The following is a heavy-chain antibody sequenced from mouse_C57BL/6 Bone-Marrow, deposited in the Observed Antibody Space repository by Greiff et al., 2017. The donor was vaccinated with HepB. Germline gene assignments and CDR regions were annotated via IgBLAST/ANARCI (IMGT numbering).Heavy chain of an antibody. Sequence: QVQLQQPGAELVKPGASVKVSCKASGYTFTSYWMHWVKQRPGQGLEWIGRIHPSDSDTNYNQKFKGKATLTVDKSSSTAYMQLSSLTSEDSAVYDCAIPLNYEYDWYLDVWGTGTTVTVSS. D-gene: IGHD2-4*01. CDR3: AIPLNYEYDWYLDV. CDR1: GYTFTSYW. J-gene: IGHJ1*03. CDR2: IHPSDSDT. V-gene: IGHV1-74*01.